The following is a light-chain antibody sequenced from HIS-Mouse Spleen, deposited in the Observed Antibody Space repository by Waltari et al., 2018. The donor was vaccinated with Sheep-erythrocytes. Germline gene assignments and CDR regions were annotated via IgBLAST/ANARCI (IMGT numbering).Light chain of an antibody. V-gene: IGLV2-23*01. CDR3: CSYAGSSTPWV. CDR1: SSDVGSYNL. CDR2: EGS. J-gene: IGLJ3*02. Sequence: QSALTQPASVSGSPGQSITISCTGTSSDVGSYNLVSWYQQHPGKAPKLMIYEGSKLPSGVSNLLSGSKSGNTASLTISGLQAEDEADYYCCSYAGSSTPWVFGGGTKLTVL.